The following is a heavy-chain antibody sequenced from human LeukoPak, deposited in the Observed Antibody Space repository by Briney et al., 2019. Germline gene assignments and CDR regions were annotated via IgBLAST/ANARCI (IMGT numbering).Heavy chain of an antibody. V-gene: IGHV4-34*01. CDR1: GGSFSGYY. D-gene: IGHD3-22*01. Sequence: SETLSLTCAVYGGSFSGYYWSWIRQPPGKGLEWIGEINHSGSTNYNPSLKSRVTISVDTSKNQFSLKLSSVTAADTAVYYCARGCRTYYYDSSGYYYDYYYYMDVWGKGTTVTVSS. J-gene: IGHJ6*03. CDR2: INHSGST. CDR3: ARGCRTYYYDSSGYYYDYYYYMDV.